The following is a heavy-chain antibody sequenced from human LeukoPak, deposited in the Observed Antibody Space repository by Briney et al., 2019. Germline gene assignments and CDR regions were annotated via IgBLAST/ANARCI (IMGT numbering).Heavy chain of an antibody. Sequence: GESLRLSCAASGFTFSRHSMNWVRQAPGRGLEWVSYISSSSSTIYFADSVKGRSTICRDNSKNSLYLQMNSLRDEDTAVYYCARDLTPTGTFDYWGQGTLVTVSS. CDR1: GFTFSRHS. J-gene: IGHJ4*02. CDR3: ARDLTPTGTFDY. D-gene: IGHD4/OR15-4a*01. CDR2: ISSSSSTI. V-gene: IGHV3-48*02.